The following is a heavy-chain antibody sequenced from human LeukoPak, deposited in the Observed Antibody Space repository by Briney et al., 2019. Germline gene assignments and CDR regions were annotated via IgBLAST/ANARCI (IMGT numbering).Heavy chain of an antibody. CDR2: IHPNSGDT. Sequence: ASVKGSFKASGYSFTDHFLHWLRQAPGQGLEWMGWIHPNSGDTNYAQRVQGRVSLTRDTSISTAYMELSSLRSDDTAVYYCARDHNWGPDYWGQGTLVSVSS. CDR3: ARDHNWGPDY. CDR1: GYSFTDHF. J-gene: IGHJ4*02. V-gene: IGHV1-2*02. D-gene: IGHD7-27*01.